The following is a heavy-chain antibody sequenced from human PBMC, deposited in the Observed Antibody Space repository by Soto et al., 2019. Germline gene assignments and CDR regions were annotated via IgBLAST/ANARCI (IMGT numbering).Heavy chain of an antibody. D-gene: IGHD6-19*01. Sequence: GGSLRLSCAASGFTFSSYAMSWVRQAPGKGLEWVSAISGSGGSTYYADSVKGRFTISRDNSKNTLYLQMNSLRAEDTAVYYCVIVPYSSGWYYFDYWGQGTLVTVSS. CDR3: VIVPYSSGWYYFDY. CDR2: ISGSGGST. V-gene: IGHV3-23*01. CDR1: GFTFSSYA. J-gene: IGHJ4*02.